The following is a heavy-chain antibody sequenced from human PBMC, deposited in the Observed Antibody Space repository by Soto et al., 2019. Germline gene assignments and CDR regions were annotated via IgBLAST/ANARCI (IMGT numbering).Heavy chain of an antibody. CDR2: ISYDGSNK. V-gene: IGHV3-30*18. CDR3: AKPLYYYGSGSYYKRRTYYYYGMDV. Sequence: GGSLRLSCAASGFTFSSYGMHWVRQAPGKGLEWVAVISYDGSNKYYADSVKGRFTISRDNSKNTLYLQMNSLRAEDTAVYYCAKPLYYYGSGSYYKRRTYYYYGMDVWGQGTTVTVSS. CDR1: GFTFSSYG. D-gene: IGHD3-10*01. J-gene: IGHJ6*02.